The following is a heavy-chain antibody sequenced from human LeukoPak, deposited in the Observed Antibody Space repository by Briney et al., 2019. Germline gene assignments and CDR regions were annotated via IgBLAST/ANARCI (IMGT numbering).Heavy chain of an antibody. CDR2: MNPNSGNT. CDR1: GYTFTSYD. J-gene: IGHJ3*02. CDR3: ARGNYGDYSDAFDI. D-gene: IGHD4-17*01. Sequence: ASVTVSCKASGYTFTSYDINWVRQATGQGLEWMGWMNPNSGNTGYAQKFQGRVTMTRNTSISTAYMELSSLRSEDTAVYYCARGNYGDYSDAFDIWGQGTMVTVSS. V-gene: IGHV1-8*01.